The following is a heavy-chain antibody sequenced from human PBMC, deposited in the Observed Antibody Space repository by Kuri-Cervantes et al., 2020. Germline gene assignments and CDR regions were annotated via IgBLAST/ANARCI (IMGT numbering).Heavy chain of an antibody. CDR1: GFTFSDYY. V-gene: IGHV3-11*01. CDR3: ARDPLGYSYGYYFDY. D-gene: IGHD5-18*01. CDR2: ISSSCSTI. J-gene: IGHJ4*02. Sequence: GESLKISCAGSGFTFSDYYMSWIRQAPGKGLEWVSYISSSCSTIFYADSVKGRFTISRDNAKNSLYLQMNSLRAEDTAVYYCARDPLGYSYGYYFDYWGQGTLVTVSS.